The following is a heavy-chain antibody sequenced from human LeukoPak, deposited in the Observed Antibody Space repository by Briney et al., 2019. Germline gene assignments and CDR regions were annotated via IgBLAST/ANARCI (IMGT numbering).Heavy chain of an antibody. V-gene: IGHV1-24*01. CDR3: ATDLIYGAAAGSDY. CDR1: GYTLTELS. D-gene: IGHD6-13*01. CDR2: FDPEDGET. J-gene: IGHJ4*02. Sequence: ASVKVSCKVSGYTLTELSMHWVRQAPGKGLEWMGGFDPEDGETIYAQKFQGRVTMTEDTSTDTAYMELSSLRSEDTAVYYCATDLIYGAAAGSDYWGQGTLVTVSS.